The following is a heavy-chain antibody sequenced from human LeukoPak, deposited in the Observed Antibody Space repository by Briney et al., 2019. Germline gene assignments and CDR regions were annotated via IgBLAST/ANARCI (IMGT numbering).Heavy chain of an antibody. D-gene: IGHD4-17*01. V-gene: IGHV3-21*01. CDR3: ARDPRGATVTSLKIDY. CDR2: ISSGRTYI. Sequence: PGGSLRLSCAGSGFTFSSYSMNWVRRAPGKGLEWVSSISSGRTYIYYADSVKGRFTISRDNAQNSLYLQMNSLRAEDTAVYYCARDPRGATVTSLKIDYWGQGTLVTVSS. CDR1: GFTFSSYS. J-gene: IGHJ4*02.